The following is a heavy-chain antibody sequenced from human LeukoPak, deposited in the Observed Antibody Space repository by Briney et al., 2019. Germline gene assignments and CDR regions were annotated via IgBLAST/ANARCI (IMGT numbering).Heavy chain of an antibody. D-gene: IGHD6-13*01. Sequence: PGGSLRLSCAASGFTFSSYWMSWVRQAPGKGLEWVANTKQDGSEKYYVDSVKGRFTISRDNAKNSLYLQMNSLRAEDTAVYYCARAHIAAAGTHFDYWGQGTLVTVSS. V-gene: IGHV3-7*01. J-gene: IGHJ4*02. CDR1: GFTFSSYW. CDR2: TKQDGSEK. CDR3: ARAHIAAAGTHFDY.